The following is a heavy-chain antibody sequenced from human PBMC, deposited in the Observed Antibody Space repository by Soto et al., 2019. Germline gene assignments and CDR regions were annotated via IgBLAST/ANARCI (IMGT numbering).Heavy chain of an antibody. V-gene: IGHV3-23*01. CDR1: EFTFSSYE. CDR2: ISASGGST. J-gene: IGHJ4*02. CDR3: AKGSRYDFWSGLGY. Sequence: GGSLRLSCVASEFTFSSYEMNWVRQAPGKGLEWVSGISASGGSTYYADSVKGRFTISRDNSKNTLYLQMNSLRADDTAVYYCAKGSRYDFWSGLGYWGQGTLVTVSS. D-gene: IGHD3-3*01.